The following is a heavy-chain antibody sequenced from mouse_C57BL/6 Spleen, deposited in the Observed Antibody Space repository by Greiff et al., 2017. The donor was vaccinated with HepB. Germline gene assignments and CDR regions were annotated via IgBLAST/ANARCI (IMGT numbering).Heavy chain of an antibody. D-gene: IGHD2-4*01. CDR3: ARPDYDLYYFDY. J-gene: IGHJ2*01. Sequence: EVKLVESGGGLVKPGGSLKLSCAASGFTFSDYGMHWVRQAPEKGLEWVAYISSGSSTIYYADTVKGRFTISRDNAKNTLFLQMTSLRSEDTAMYYCARPDYDLYYFDYWGQGTTLTVSS. CDR2: ISSGSSTI. CDR1: GFTFSDYG. V-gene: IGHV5-17*01.